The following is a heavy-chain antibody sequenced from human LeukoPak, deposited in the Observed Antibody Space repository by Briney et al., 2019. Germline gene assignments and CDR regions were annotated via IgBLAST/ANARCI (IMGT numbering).Heavy chain of an antibody. CDR1: GYTFTSYG. CDR3: ARDWFGEFNWFDP. V-gene: IGHV1-18*01. J-gene: IGHJ5*02. CDR2: ISAYNGNT. Sequence: ASVKVSCKASGYTFTSYGISWVRQAPGQGLEWMGWISAYNGNTNYAQKLQGRVTMTTDTSTSTAHMELRSLRSDDTAVYYCARDWFGEFNWFDPWGQRTLVTVSS. D-gene: IGHD3-10*01.